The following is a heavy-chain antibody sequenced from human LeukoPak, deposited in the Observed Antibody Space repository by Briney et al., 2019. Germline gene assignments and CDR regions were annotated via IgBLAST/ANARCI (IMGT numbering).Heavy chain of an antibody. Sequence: GGSLRLSCAASGFTFSNYWMSWVRQAPGKGLEWVANIKQDGSEKNYVASVKGRFTISRDNAKNSLYLQMNSLRVEDTALYYCAKIDYGGSDWGQGTLVTVSS. D-gene: IGHD4-23*01. V-gene: IGHV3-7*03. CDR3: AKIDYGGSD. CDR2: IKQDGSEK. J-gene: IGHJ4*02. CDR1: GFTFSNYW.